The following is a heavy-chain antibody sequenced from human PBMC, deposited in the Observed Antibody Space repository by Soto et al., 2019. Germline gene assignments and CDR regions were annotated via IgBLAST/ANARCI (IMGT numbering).Heavy chain of an antibody. CDR3: ANQYRFGELLR. CDR1: GFTFSSYA. CDR2: ISGSGGST. Sequence: EVQLLESGGGLVQPGGSLRLSCAASGFTFSSYAMSWVRQAPGKGLEWVSAISGSGGSTYYADSVKGRFTISRDNSKNTLYLQMNSLRAEDTAGYYCANQYRFGELLRWGQGTLVTVSS. V-gene: IGHV3-23*01. D-gene: IGHD3-10*01. J-gene: IGHJ4*02.